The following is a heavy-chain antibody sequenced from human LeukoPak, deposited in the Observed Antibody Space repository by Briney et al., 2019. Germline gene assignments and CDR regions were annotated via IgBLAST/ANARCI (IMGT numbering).Heavy chain of an antibody. Sequence: GGSLRPSCAASGFTFNGYAMSWVRQAPGKGLEWVSAIGASDGNTYYADSVKGRFSISRDNSKNTVYLQMNSLRSEDTALYYCVKDMGANSARGRFDRWGQGILVTVSS. J-gene: IGHJ5*02. CDR3: VKDMGANSARGRFDR. D-gene: IGHD1-26*01. V-gene: IGHV3-23*01. CDR1: GFTFNGYA. CDR2: IGASDGNT.